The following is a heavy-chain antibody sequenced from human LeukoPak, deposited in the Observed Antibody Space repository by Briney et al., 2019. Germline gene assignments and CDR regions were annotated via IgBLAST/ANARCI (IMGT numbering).Heavy chain of an antibody. J-gene: IGHJ4*02. V-gene: IGHV1-8*01. Sequence: GASVKVSCKASGYTFTSYDINWARQATGQGLEWMGWMNPNSGNTGYAQKFQGRVTMTRNTSISTAYMELSSLRSEDTAVYYCARGGLGYCSSTSCYNFDYWGQGTLVTVSS. CDR2: MNPNSGNT. CDR3: ARGGLGYCSSTSCYNFDY. D-gene: IGHD2-2*02. CDR1: GYTFTSYD.